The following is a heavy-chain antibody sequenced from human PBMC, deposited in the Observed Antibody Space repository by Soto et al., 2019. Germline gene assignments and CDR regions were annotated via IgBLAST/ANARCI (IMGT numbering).Heavy chain of an antibody. CDR2: IYYSGST. Sequence: QVQLQESGPGLVKPSQTLSLTCTVSGGSISSGGYYWNWIRQHPGKGLEWIGYIYYSGSTYYNPPLKWRFTISVDPSKNQFSRKLSSVPAADTAVYYCARERYYRFAPGGQGTLVPVSS. V-gene: IGHV4-31*03. CDR1: GGSISSGGYY. D-gene: IGHD1-26*01. J-gene: IGHJ5*02. CDR3: ARERYYRFAP.